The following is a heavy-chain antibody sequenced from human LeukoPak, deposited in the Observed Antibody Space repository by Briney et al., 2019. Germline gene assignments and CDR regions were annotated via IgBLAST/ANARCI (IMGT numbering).Heavy chain of an antibody. Sequence: GASVRVSCKASGGTFSSYAISWVRQAPGQGLEWMGGIIPIFGTANYAQKFQGRVTITADESTSTAYMELSSLRSEDTAVYYCARDRGVGATPLDYWGQGTLVTVSS. D-gene: IGHD1-26*01. CDR3: ARDRGVGATPLDY. CDR1: GGTFSSYA. V-gene: IGHV1-69*13. J-gene: IGHJ4*02. CDR2: IIPIFGTA.